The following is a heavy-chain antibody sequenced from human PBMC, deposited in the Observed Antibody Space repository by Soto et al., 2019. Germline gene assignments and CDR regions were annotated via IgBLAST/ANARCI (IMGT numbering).Heavy chain of an antibody. V-gene: IGHV1-18*01. CDR1: GYTFTSYG. CDR3: AREGSIFGVVITPPTVWFDP. Sequence: ASVKVSCKASGYTFTSYGISRVRQAPGQGLEWMGWISPYNGNTNYAQKLQGRVTITADESTSTAYMELSSLRSEDTAVYYCAREGSIFGVVITPPTVWFDPWGQGTLVTVSS. J-gene: IGHJ5*02. CDR2: ISPYNGNT. D-gene: IGHD3-3*01.